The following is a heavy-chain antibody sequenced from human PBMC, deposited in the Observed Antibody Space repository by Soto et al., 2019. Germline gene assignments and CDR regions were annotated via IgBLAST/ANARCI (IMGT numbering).Heavy chain of an antibody. Sequence: ASVKVSCKASGYSFTSYAISGVREAPGQGLEWMGWISAYNGNTNYAQNLRGRVTMTTDASTRTAYMELRSLRYDDTAMYYCARDFTGWPPDGVDYWGQGTQVTVSS. CDR2: ISAYNGNT. V-gene: IGHV1-18*01. J-gene: IGHJ4*02. CDR1: GYSFTSYA. CDR3: ARDFTGWPPDGVDY. D-gene: IGHD3-16*01.